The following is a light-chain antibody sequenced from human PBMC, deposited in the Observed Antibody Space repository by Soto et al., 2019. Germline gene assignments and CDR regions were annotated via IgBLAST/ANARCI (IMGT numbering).Light chain of an antibody. V-gene: IGKV1-5*01. CDR3: QQYKSLTWT. J-gene: IGKJ1*01. CDR1: QDVGKW. Sequence: DIQMSQYPPSVSAAXXDIVXITCPASQDVGKWLAWYQQKPGKAPKXXIYDASSLESGVPSRFSGSGSVTEFTLTSSSLQPDAFATYYCQQYKSLTWTFGQGTKVEIK. CDR2: DAS.